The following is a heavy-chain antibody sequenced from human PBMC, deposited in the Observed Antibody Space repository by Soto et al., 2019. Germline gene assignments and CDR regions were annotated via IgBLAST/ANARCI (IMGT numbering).Heavy chain of an antibody. Sequence: ASVKVSCKASGYTFTSYAMHWVRQAPGQRLEWMGWINAGNGNTKYSQKFQGRVTITRDTSASTAYMELSSLRSADTAVYYCAREGRFLEWLLSYYYYGMDVWGQGTTVTVAS. CDR3: AREGRFLEWLLSYYYYGMDV. CDR2: INAGNGNT. V-gene: IGHV1-3*01. D-gene: IGHD3-3*01. CDR1: GYTFTSYA. J-gene: IGHJ6*02.